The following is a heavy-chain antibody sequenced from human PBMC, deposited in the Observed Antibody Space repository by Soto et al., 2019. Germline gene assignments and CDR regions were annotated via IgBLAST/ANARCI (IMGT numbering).Heavy chain of an antibody. CDR1: GGSISSGGYY. D-gene: IGHD6-13*01. V-gene: IGHV4-31*03. CDR2: IYYSGST. CDR3: ARVAAARAECWFDP. Sequence: QVQLQESGPGLVKPSQTLSLTCTVSGGSISSGGYYWSWIRQHPGKGLEWLGYIYYSGSTYYNPSLKSRVTILVDTSKNQVSLKLSSVTAADTAVYYCARVAAARAECWFDPGGQGTLVTVSS. J-gene: IGHJ5*02.